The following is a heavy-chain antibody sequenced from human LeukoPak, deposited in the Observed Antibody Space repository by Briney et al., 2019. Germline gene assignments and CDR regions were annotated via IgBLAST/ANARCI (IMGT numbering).Heavy chain of an antibody. CDR3: ARDWVTMVRGVIIEH. V-gene: IGHV3-21*01. Sequence: GGSLRLSCAASGFTFSNYNMNWVRQAPGKGLEWVSSISSRSSHIYYTDSVKGRFTISRDNAKNSLYLQMNSLRAEDTAVYYCARDWVTMVRGVIIEHWGQGTLVTVSS. CDR1: GFTFSNYN. D-gene: IGHD3-10*01. CDR2: ISSRSSHI. J-gene: IGHJ1*01.